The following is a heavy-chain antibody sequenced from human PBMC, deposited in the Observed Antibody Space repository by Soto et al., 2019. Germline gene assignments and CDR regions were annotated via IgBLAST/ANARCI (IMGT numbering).Heavy chain of an antibody. D-gene: IGHD3-22*01. CDR2: INHSGST. CDR3: ARENGIRYYYDSSGYYRPNWFDP. Sequence: LSLTCAVYGGSFSGYYWSWLRQPPGKGLEWIGEINHSGSTNYNPSLKSRVTISVDTSKNQFSLKLSSVTAADTAVYYCARENGIRYYYDSSGYYRPNWFDPWGQGTLVTVSS. V-gene: IGHV4-34*01. J-gene: IGHJ5*02. CDR1: GGSFSGYY.